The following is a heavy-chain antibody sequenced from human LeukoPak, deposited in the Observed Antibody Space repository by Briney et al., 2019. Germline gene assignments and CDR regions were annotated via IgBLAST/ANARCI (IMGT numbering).Heavy chain of an antibody. CDR1: GFTLSRFA. D-gene: IGHD2-15*01. J-gene: IGHJ4*02. CDR3: AREADSGYYRTVDY. CDR2: MSDDGREQ. V-gene: IGHV3-30*04. Sequence: QPGRSLTLSCTASGFTLSRFAMHWVRQAPGKGLEWLGHMSDDGREQHYVDSAKGRFTISRDPTKNTLYLEMTSLRTEDTAVYYCAREADSGYYRTVDYWGQGTMVTVS.